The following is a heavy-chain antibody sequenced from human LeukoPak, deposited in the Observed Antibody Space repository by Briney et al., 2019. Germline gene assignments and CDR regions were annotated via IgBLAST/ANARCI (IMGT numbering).Heavy chain of an antibody. CDR2: ISSSSSYI. J-gene: IGHJ4*02. V-gene: IGHV3-21*01. CDR3: VVVVPADSYFDY. CDR1: GFTFSSYS. Sequence: GGSLRLSCAASGFTFSSYSMNWVRQAPGKGLEWVSSISSSSSYIYYADSVKGRFTISRDNAKNSLYLQMNSLRAEDTAVYYCVVVVPADSYFDYWGQGTLGTVSS. D-gene: IGHD2-2*01.